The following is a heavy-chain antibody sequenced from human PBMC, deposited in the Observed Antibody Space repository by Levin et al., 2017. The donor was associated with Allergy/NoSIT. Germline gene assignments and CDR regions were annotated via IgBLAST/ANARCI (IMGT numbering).Heavy chain of an antibody. V-gene: IGHV4-61*01. CDR3: ARDRVGATWFDP. CDR2: IYYSGST. Sequence: SETLSLTCTVSGGSVSSGSYYWSWIRQPPGKGLEWIGYIYYSGSTNYNPSLKSRVTISVDTSKNQFSLKLSSVTAADTAVYYCARDRVGATWFDPWGQGTLVTVSS. CDR1: GGSVSSGSYY. J-gene: IGHJ5*02. D-gene: IGHD1-26*01.